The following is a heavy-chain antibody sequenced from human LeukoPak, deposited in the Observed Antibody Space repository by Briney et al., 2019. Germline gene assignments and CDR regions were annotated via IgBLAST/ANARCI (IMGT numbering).Heavy chain of an antibody. CDR2: ISWNSGSI. Sequence: AGGSLRLSCAASGFTFDDYAMHWVRQAPGKGLEWVSGISWNSGSIGYADSVKGRFTISRDNAKNSLYLQMNSLRAEDTALYYCAKGEAAGIAAAGERFDPWGQGTLVTVSS. D-gene: IGHD6-13*01. J-gene: IGHJ5*02. CDR3: AKGEAAGIAAAGERFDP. CDR1: GFTFDDYA. V-gene: IGHV3-9*01.